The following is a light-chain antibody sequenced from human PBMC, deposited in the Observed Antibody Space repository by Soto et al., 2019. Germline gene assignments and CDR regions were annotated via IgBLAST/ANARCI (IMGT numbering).Light chain of an antibody. CDR2: GAS. Sequence: EIVLTQSPGTLSLSPGERATLSCRARQSVSSSYLAWYQQNSGQAPRILIYGASSRATGIPDRFSGSGSGTDFTLTISRLEPEDFAVYYCQQYGSSPRTFGQGTKLAIK. CDR1: QSVSSSY. V-gene: IGKV3-20*01. CDR3: QQYGSSPRT. J-gene: IGKJ2*01.